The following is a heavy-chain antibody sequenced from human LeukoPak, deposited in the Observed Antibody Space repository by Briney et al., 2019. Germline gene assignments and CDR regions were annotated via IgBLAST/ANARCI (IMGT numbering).Heavy chain of an antibody. CDR2: INPNSGGT. V-gene: IGHV1-2*02. D-gene: IGHD3/OR15-3a*01. CDR1: GYTFTGYY. CDR3: ARTYDSSTGYYFDY. Sequence: ASVKVSCKASGYTFTGYYMHWVRQAPGQGLEWMGWINPNSGGTNYAQKFQGRVTMTRDTSISTAYMELSRLRSDDTAVYFCARTYDSSTGYYFDYWGQGTLVTVSS. J-gene: IGHJ4*02.